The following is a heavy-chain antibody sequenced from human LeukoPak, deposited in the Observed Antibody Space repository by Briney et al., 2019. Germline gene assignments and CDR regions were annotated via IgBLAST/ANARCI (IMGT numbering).Heavy chain of an antibody. CDR2: IYYSGST. V-gene: IGHV4-61*08. D-gene: IGHD4-11*01. Sequence: SETLSLTCTVSGGSISSGDYYWSWIRQPPGKGLEWIGYIYYSGSTNYNPSLKSRVTISVDTSKNQFSLKLSSVTAADTAVYYCARRTTGDPEDAFDIWGQGTMVTVSS. CDR3: ARRTTGDPEDAFDI. J-gene: IGHJ3*02. CDR1: GGSISSGDYY.